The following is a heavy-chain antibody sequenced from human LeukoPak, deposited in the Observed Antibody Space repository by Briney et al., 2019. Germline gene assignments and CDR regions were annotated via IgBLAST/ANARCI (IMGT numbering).Heavy chain of an antibody. CDR1: GGSISSGNYY. CDR2: IYTSGST. J-gene: IGHJ6*03. V-gene: IGHV4-61*02. D-gene: IGHD5-12*01. CDR3: ARDTGGYDSSYFYSYYMDV. Sequence: SETLSLTCTVPGGSISSGNYYWSWIRQPAGKGLEWIGRIYTSGSTNYNPSLKSRVTISVDRSKNQFSLKLRSVTAADTAVYYCARDTGGYDSSYFYSYYMDVWGKGTTVTISS.